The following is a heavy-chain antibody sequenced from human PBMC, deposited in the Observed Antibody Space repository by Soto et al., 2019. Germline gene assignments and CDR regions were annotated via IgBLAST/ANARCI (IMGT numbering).Heavy chain of an antibody. CDR2: INHSGST. CDR3: AREVLRYFAWSRGEGGMDV. J-gene: IGHJ6*02. D-gene: IGHD3-9*01. V-gene: IGHV4-34*01. Sequence: SETLSLTCAVCGGSFSGYYWSWIRQPPWKGLEWIGEINHSGSTNYNPSLKSRVTISVDTSKNQFSLKLSSVTAADTAVYYCAREVLRYFAWSRGEGGMDVCGQGTTVAVSS. CDR1: GGSFSGYY.